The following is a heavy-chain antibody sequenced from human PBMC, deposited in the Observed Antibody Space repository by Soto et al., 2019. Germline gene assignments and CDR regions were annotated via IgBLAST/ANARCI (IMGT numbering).Heavy chain of an antibody. Sequence: XGSLIVNWASSGFTFSTYSMSLVLQAPGEGLEWVSTINSKGGSTYYAASVKGRFTISRDNFKDTLDLQMSGVRAEDTAAYYCAKDFPTTYYYDRPHHCVFDAFDICGQGTMVTVSS. V-gene: IGHV3-23*01. CDR3: AKDFPTTYYYDRPHHCVFDAFDI. D-gene: IGHD3-22*01. CDR2: INSKGGST. CDR1: GFTFSTYS. J-gene: IGHJ3*02.